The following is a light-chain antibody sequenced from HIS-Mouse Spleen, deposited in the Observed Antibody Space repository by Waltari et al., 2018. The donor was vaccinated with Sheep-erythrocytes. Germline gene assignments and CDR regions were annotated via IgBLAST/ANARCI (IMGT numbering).Light chain of an antibody. J-gene: IGLJ2*01. CDR1: NLGDKY. V-gene: IGLV3-1*01. Sequence: SYELTQPPSVSVSPGQTASIPCPGANLGDKYACWYQQKPGHPPVLVIYQDSKRPSGIPERFSGSNSGNTATLTISGTQAMDEADYYCQAWDSSTVVFGGGTKLTVL. CDR3: QAWDSSTVV. CDR2: QDS.